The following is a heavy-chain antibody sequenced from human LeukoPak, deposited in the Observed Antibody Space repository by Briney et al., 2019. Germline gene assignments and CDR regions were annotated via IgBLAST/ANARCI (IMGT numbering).Heavy chain of an antibody. J-gene: IGHJ4*02. CDR1: GYTFTGYY. D-gene: IGHD4-17*01. Sequence: VSVKVSCKASGYTFTGYYMHWVRQAPGQGLEWMGWINPNSGGTNYAQKFQGRVTMTRDTSISTAYMELSRLRSDDTAVYYCARNPDYGDYVWPFDYWGQGTLVTVSS. CDR2: INPNSGGT. CDR3: ARNPDYGDYVWPFDY. V-gene: IGHV1-2*02.